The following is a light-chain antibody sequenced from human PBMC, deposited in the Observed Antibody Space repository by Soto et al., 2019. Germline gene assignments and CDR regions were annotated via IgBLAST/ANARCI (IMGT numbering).Light chain of an antibody. CDR3: QQRYNWLT. CDR2: DTS. V-gene: IGKV3-11*01. CDR1: QSVSRTY. J-gene: IGKJ4*01. Sequence: IWLTQSPVTLSLYPWDRATLSCRASQSVSRTYLAWYQQKPGQAPRLLIYDTSNRATGIPARFSGSGSGTDFTLTISSLESEDSGIYYCQQRYNWLTFGGGTKVDTK.